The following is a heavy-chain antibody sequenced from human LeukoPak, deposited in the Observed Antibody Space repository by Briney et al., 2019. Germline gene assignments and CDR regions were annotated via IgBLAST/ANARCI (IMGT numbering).Heavy chain of an antibody. J-gene: IGHJ4*02. D-gene: IGHD6-6*01. CDR1: GGSISSSSYY. CDR2: IYYSGST. Sequence: SETLSLTCTVSGGSISSSSYYCGWIRQPPGKGLEWIGSIYYSGSTYYNPSLKSRVTISVDTSKNQFSLKLSSVTAADTAVYYCAREISSSSWVYFDYWGQGTLVTVSS. V-gene: IGHV4-39*07. CDR3: AREISSSSWVYFDY.